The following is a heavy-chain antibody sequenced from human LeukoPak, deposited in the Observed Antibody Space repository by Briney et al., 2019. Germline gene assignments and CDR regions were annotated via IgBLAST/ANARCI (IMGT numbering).Heavy chain of an antibody. Sequence: GGSLRLSCAASGFTFSAHYMDWVRQAPGKGLEWVGRSRDKVNSYSTEYAASVKGRFTVSRDDSKNSLYLQMNSLKTEDTAVYFCARSSNWYYFDLWGQGTLVTVSS. V-gene: IGHV3-72*01. CDR2: SRDKVNSYST. J-gene: IGHJ4*02. CDR1: GFTFSAHY. D-gene: IGHD4-11*01. CDR3: ARSSNWYYFDL.